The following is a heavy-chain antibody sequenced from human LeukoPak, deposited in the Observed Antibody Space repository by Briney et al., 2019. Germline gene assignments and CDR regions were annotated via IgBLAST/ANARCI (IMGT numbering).Heavy chain of an antibody. D-gene: IGHD2-15*01. CDR3: ALGGSWFDS. J-gene: IGHJ5*01. CDR1: GFTFSSYW. Sequence: PGGSLRLSCVASGFTFSSYWMSWVRQAPGKRLEWVANINQGGSEKYYVDSVKGRFTISRVNAKNSLFLQMNSLRAEDTAVYYCALGGSWFDSWGQGTLVTVSS. V-gene: IGHV3-7*01. CDR2: INQGGSEK.